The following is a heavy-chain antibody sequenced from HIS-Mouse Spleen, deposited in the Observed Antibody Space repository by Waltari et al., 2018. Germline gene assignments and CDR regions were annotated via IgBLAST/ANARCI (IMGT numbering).Heavy chain of an antibody. Sequence: QVQLQESGPGLVKPSETLSLTCTVAVGSISSYYWSWIRQPPGKGLEWIGYIYYSGSTNYNPSLKSRVTISVDTSKNQFSLKLSSVTAADTAVYYCARAASYGDYFDYWGQGTLVTVSS. CDR1: VGSISSYY. CDR2: IYYSGST. D-gene: IGHD4-17*01. V-gene: IGHV4-59*01. J-gene: IGHJ4*02. CDR3: ARAASYGDYFDY.